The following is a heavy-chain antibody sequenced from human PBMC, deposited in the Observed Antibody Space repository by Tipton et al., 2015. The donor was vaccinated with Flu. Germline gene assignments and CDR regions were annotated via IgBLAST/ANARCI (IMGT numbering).Heavy chain of an antibody. D-gene: IGHD3-22*01. CDR3: AKVIGGMDV. V-gene: IGHV3-30*04. Sequence: RSLRLSCAASGFTFSSYAMHWVRQAPGKGLEWVAVISYDGSNKYYADSVKGRFTISRDNSKNTLYLQMNSLRAEDTAVYYCAKVIGGMDVWGQGTTVTVSS. J-gene: IGHJ6*02. CDR1: GFTFSSYA. CDR2: ISYDGSNK.